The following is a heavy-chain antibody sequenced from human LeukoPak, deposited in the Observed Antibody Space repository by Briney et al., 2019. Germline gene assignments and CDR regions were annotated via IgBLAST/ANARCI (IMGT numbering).Heavy chain of an antibody. CDR3: ARRYYDTSGGLGY. Sequence: ASVKVSCKASGYTFTSYGISWVRQAPGQGLEWMGIINPSGGSTSYAQKFQGRVTMTRDMSTSTVYMELSSLRSEDTAVYYCARRYYDTSGGLGYWGQGTLVTVSS. D-gene: IGHD3-22*01. CDR2: INPSGGST. V-gene: IGHV1-46*01. J-gene: IGHJ4*02. CDR1: GYTFTSYG.